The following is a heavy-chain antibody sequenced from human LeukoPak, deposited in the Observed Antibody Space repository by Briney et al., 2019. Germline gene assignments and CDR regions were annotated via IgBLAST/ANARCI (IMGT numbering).Heavy chain of an antibody. J-gene: IGHJ4*02. Sequence: GSLRLSCAASGFTLSNYMSWVRQAPGKGLEWVSVIYSGGDTYYADSVKGRFTISRDNSKNTLYLQMNSLRAEDTAVYYCARGPGSRGIFDYWGQGTLVTVSS. CDR1: GFTLSNY. CDR2: IYSGGDT. V-gene: IGHV3-53*01. CDR3: ARGPGSRGIFDY. D-gene: IGHD3-10*01.